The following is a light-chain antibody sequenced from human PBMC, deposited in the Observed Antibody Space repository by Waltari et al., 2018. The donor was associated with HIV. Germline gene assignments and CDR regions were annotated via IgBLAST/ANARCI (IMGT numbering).Light chain of an antibody. Sequence: QSALTQPASVSGSPGQSITISCTGTSSDVGGYNYVSWYQQHPGKAPKLMSYDVSNRPAGVSRRFSGSRSGNAASLTISGLQAEDGADYYCSSYTSSSTLEVFGGGTKLTVL. V-gene: IGLV2-14*03. CDR2: DVS. J-gene: IGLJ3*02. CDR3: SSYTSSSTLEV. CDR1: SSDVGGYNY.